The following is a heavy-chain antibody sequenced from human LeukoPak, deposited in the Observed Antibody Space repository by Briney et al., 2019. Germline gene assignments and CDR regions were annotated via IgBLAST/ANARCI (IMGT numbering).Heavy chain of an antibody. CDR2: ISSSSSTI. CDR1: GFTFSSYS. CDR3: ARGGSYYYDSSGYYPPDY. Sequence: GGSLRLSCAASGFTFSSYSMNWVRQAPGRGLEWVSYISSSSSTIYYTDSVKGRFTISRDNAKNSLYLQMNSLRAEDTAVYYCARGGSYYYDSSGYYPPDYWGQGTLVTVSS. V-gene: IGHV3-48*01. D-gene: IGHD3-22*01. J-gene: IGHJ4*02.